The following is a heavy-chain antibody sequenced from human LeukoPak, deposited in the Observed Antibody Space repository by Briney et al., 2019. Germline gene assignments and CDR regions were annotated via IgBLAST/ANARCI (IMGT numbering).Heavy chain of an antibody. Sequence: GASVKVSCKASGYTFTSYYMHWVRQAPGQGLEWMGLINPTGGSTSYAQKFQGRVTMTRDMSTSTVYMELSSLRSEDTAVYYCARASRYSSGWYSYYYYMDVWGKGTTVTVSS. V-gene: IGHV1-46*01. D-gene: IGHD6-19*01. J-gene: IGHJ6*03. CDR1: GYTFTSYY. CDR3: ARASRYSSGWYSYYYYMDV. CDR2: INPTGGST.